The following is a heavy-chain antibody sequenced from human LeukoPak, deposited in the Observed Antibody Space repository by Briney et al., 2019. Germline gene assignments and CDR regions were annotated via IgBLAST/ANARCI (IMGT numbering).Heavy chain of an antibody. V-gene: IGHV3-23*01. D-gene: IGHD5-12*01. CDR3: AKARATIYYFDS. Sequence: GGSLRLSCAASGFTFSSFAMSWVRQAPGKGLEWVSAISASDTSTYYADSVKGRFTISRDNSKSTLYLQMNSLRAEDTAVYYCAKARATIYYFDSWGQGTLVTVSS. CDR1: GFTFSSFA. CDR2: ISASDTST. J-gene: IGHJ4*02.